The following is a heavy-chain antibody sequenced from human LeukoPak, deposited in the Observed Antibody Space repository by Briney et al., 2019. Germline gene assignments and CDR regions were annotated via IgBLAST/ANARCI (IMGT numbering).Heavy chain of an antibody. CDR3: ARGGLYASSDY. Sequence: GGSLRLSCAASGFTFSSHLMHWVRQAPGKGLVWVSRISSDGTYTDYADSVRGRFTISRDNTKNSLYLQMNSLRADDTAVYYCARGGLYASSDYWGQGTLVTVSS. D-gene: IGHD2/OR15-2a*01. V-gene: IGHV3-74*01. CDR2: ISSDGTYT. J-gene: IGHJ4*02. CDR1: GFTFSSHL.